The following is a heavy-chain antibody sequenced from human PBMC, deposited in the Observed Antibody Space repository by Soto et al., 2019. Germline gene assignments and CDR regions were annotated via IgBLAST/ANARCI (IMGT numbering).Heavy chain of an antibody. CDR1: GYSFTSYW. D-gene: IGHD2-2*01. Sequence: GESLKISCKGSGYSFTSYWISWVRQMPGKGLEWMGRIDPSDSYTNYSPSLQGHVTISADKSISTAYLQWSSLKASDTAMYYCARHDIVVVPAAIYYGMDVWGQGTTVTVSS. J-gene: IGHJ6*02. CDR3: ARHDIVVVPAAIYYGMDV. V-gene: IGHV5-10-1*01. CDR2: IDPSDSYT.